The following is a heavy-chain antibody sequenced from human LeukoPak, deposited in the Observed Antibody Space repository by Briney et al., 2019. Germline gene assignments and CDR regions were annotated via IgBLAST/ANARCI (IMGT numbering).Heavy chain of an antibody. CDR1: GGSISSSNW. CDR2: IYHSGST. V-gene: IGHV4-4*02. CDR3: ARERKWLGTDY. Sequence: SETLSLTCAVSGGSISSSNWWSWVRQPPGKGLEWIGEIYHSGSTNYNPSLKSRVTISVDTSKNQSSLKLSSVTAADTAVYYCARERKWLGTDYWGQGTLVTVSS. J-gene: IGHJ4*02. D-gene: IGHD6-19*01.